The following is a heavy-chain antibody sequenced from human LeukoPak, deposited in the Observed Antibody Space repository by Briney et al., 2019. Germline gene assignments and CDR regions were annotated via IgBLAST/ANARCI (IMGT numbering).Heavy chain of an antibody. D-gene: IGHD5-24*01. CDR3: ARKGDGYNSGYFDL. J-gene: IGHJ2*01. V-gene: IGHV4-39*01. CDR2: IFFSGST. Sequence: SETLSLTCSVSGGSISSSSYYWRWLRQPPGKGLEWIGSIFFSGSTYYNPSLKSRVTISVDTSKNQFSLILSSMTAADTAVYYCARKGDGYNSGYFDLWGRGTLVTVSS. CDR1: GGSISSSSYY.